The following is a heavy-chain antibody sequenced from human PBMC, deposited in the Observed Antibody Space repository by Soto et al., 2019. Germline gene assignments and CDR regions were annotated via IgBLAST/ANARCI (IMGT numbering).Heavy chain of an antibody. V-gene: IGHV4-34*01. J-gene: IGHJ5*02. CDR3: ARGLGIAGYNWFDP. Sequence: SETLSLTCTVYGGSFSNYYWSWIRQPPGTGLEWIGEINHSGTTNYNSSLMSRVTMSLDTSKNLFSLRLTSVTAADTAFYYCARGLGIAGYNWFDPWGQGTMVTVSS. CDR1: GGSFSNYY. D-gene: IGHD7-27*01. CDR2: INHSGTT.